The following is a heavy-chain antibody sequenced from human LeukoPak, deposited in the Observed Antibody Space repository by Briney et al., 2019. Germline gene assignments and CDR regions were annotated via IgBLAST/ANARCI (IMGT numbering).Heavy chain of an antibody. Sequence: ASVKVSCKVSGYTLTELSMHWVRQAPGKGLEWMGGFDPEDGETIYAQKFQGRVTMTEDTSTDTAYMELSSLRPEDTAVYYCATRTLSYYDSSARAEYFQHWGQGTLVTVSS. D-gene: IGHD3-22*01. CDR3: ATRTLSYYDSSARAEYFQH. CDR1: GYTLTELS. V-gene: IGHV1-24*01. CDR2: FDPEDGET. J-gene: IGHJ1*01.